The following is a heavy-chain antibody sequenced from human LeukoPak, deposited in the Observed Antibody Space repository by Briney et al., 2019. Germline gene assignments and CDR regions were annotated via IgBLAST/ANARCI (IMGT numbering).Heavy chain of an antibody. Sequence: GGSLRLSCAASGFTFSSYSMNWVRQAPGKGLEWVSSISSSSSYIYYADSVKGRFTISRDNAKNSLYLQMNSLRAEDTAVYYCASPSSLSYYDSRWYFDYWGQGTLVTVSS. CDR3: ASPSSLSYYDSRWYFDY. CDR2: ISSSSSYI. D-gene: IGHD3-3*01. CDR1: GFTFSSYS. V-gene: IGHV3-21*01. J-gene: IGHJ4*02.